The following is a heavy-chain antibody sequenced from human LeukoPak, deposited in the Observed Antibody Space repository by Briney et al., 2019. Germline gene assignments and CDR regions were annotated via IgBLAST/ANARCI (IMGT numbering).Heavy chain of an antibody. CDR2: INPKSGGT. CDR1: GYTSSRHY. Sequence: ASVKVSCKASGYTSSRHYMHWVRQAPGQGLEWMGLINPKSGGTNYEQKFQVRVTMTRDTSISTAYMELSRLRSDDTTVYYCARWLGYASDWSGPFDDWGQGTLVTVSS. V-gene: IGHV1-2*02. CDR3: ARWLGYASDWSGPFDD. D-gene: IGHD6-19*01. J-gene: IGHJ4*02.